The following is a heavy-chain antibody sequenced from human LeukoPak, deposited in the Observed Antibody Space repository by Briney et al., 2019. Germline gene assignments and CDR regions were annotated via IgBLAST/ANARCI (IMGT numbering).Heavy chain of an antibody. D-gene: IGHD4/OR15-4a*01. J-gene: IGHJ4*02. CDR3: ARGYDYGAWGSYYFDY. CDR1: GFAFSSYW. Sequence: GGSLRLSCAASGFAFSSYWMSWVRQAPGKGLEWVANIKQDGSEKYYVDSVKGRFTISRDNAKNSLYLQMNSLRAEDTAVYYCARGYDYGAWGSYYFDYWGQGTLVTVSS. V-gene: IGHV3-7*01. CDR2: IKQDGSEK.